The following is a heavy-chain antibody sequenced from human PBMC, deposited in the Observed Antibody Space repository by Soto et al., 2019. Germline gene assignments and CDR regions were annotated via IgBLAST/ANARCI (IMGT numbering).Heavy chain of an antibody. V-gene: IGHV4-61*01. J-gene: IGHJ5*02. CDR1: GGSVSSGSYY. D-gene: IGHD2-2*01. Sequence: SETLSLTCTVSGGSVSSGSYYWSWIRQPPGKGLEWIGYIYYSGSTNYNPSLKSRVTISVDTSKNQFSLKLSSVTAADTAVYYCARAAAQLLQDRFWFDPWGQGTLVTVS. CDR3: ARAAAQLLQDRFWFDP. CDR2: IYYSGST.